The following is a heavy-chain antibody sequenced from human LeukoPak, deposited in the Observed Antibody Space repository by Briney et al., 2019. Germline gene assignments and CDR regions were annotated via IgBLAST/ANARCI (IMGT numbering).Heavy chain of an antibody. CDR3: ARVLRDYYYCYGMDV. D-gene: IGHD3-16*01. V-gene: IGHV5-51*01. J-gene: IGHJ6*02. Sequence: GESLKISCKGSGYSFTTYWIGWVRQMPGKGLEWMGIIYPGDSDTRYSPSFQGQVTISADKSVSTAYLQWSSLKASDTAMYYCARVLRDYYYCYGMDVWGQGTTVTVSS. CDR1: GYSFTTYW. CDR2: IYPGDSDT.